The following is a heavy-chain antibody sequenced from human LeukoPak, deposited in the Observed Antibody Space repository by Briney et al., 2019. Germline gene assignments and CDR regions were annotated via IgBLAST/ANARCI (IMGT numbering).Heavy chain of an antibody. CDR2: INPNSGGT. Sequence: ASVKVSCKASGYTVSNYGISWVRQAPGQGLEWMGWINPNSGGTNYAQKFQGRVTMTRDTSISTAYLELSRLRSDDTAVYYCARDNYDYVWGSYPVGAFDIWGQGTMVTVSS. J-gene: IGHJ3*02. V-gene: IGHV1-2*02. CDR1: GYTVSNYG. D-gene: IGHD3-16*02. CDR3: ARDNYDYVWGSYPVGAFDI.